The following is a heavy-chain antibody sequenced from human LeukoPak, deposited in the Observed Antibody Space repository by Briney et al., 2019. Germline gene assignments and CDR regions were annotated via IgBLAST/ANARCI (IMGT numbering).Heavy chain of an antibody. CDR3: ARRGWYCSSTSCYPYYFDY. V-gene: IGHV4-34*01. D-gene: IGHD2-2*01. CDR2: INHSGST. J-gene: IGHJ4*02. Sequence: PSETLSLTCAVYGGSFSGYYWSWIRQPPGKGLEWIGEINHSGSTNYNPSLKSRVTISVDTSKNQFSLKLSSVTAADTAVYYCARRGWYCSSTSCYPYYFDYWGQGTLVTVSS. CDR1: GGSFSGYY.